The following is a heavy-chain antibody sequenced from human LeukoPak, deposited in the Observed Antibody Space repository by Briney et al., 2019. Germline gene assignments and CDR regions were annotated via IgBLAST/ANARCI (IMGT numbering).Heavy chain of an antibody. V-gene: IGHV4-4*07. Sequence: SETLSLTCTVSGGSMSSYYWSWIRQPAGKGLEWIGRVYSSGSSNYNPSLESRVTMSLDTSKKRLSLRLTSVTAVDTAVYYCARAYYYDSSGYYYGHEKIDYWGQGILVTVSS. J-gene: IGHJ4*02. CDR2: VYSSGSS. CDR1: GGSMSSYY. CDR3: ARAYYYDSSGYYYGHEKIDY. D-gene: IGHD3-22*01.